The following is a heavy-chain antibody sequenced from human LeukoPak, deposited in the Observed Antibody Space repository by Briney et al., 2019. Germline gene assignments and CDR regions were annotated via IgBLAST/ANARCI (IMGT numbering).Heavy chain of an antibody. CDR1: GFTFSSYG. Sequence: GRSLRVSCAASGFTFSSYGMHWVRQAPGKGLEWVAVIWYDGSNKYYADSVKGRFTISRDNSKNTLYLQMNSLRAEDTAVYYCASVNAYGPVDVWGKGTTVTVSS. J-gene: IGHJ6*04. D-gene: IGHD3-10*01. CDR2: IWYDGSNK. V-gene: IGHV3-33*01. CDR3: ASVNAYGPVDV.